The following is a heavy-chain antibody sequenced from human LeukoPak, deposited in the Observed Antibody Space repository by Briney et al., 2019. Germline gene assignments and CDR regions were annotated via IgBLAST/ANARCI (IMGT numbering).Heavy chain of an antibody. CDR3: ARGVRGLLDY. CDR2: INHSGST. J-gene: IGHJ4*02. Sequence: SETLSLTCTVSGASISSYHWSWIRQPPGKGLEWIGEINHSGSTNYNPSLKSRVTISVDTSKNQFSLKLSSVTAADTAVYYCARGVRGLLDYWGQGTLVTVSS. CDR1: GASISSYH. V-gene: IGHV4-34*01.